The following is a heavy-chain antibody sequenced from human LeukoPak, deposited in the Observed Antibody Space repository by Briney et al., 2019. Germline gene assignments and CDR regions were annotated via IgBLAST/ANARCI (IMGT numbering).Heavy chain of an antibody. CDR2: ISSHGTNE. CDR3: AEGRRGSSYVHYFDT. CDR1: GSNFSAYG. Sequence: GGSLRLSCTASGSNFSAYGMHWVRQAPGKGLDWVAVISSHGTNEYYADSVKGRFTISRDKSNNTLYLRMNSVRTQDTTVYICAEGRRGSSYVHYFDTWGQGTLVTVSS. J-gene: IGHJ1*01. V-gene: IGHV3-30*18. D-gene: IGHD3-22*01.